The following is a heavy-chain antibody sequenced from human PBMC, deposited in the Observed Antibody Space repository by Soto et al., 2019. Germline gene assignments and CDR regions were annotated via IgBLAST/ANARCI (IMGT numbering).Heavy chain of an antibody. CDR2: FDPEDGET. D-gene: IGHD3-9*01. V-gene: IGHV1-24*01. CDR1: GYTFTSYG. CDR3: ASPGGLVHYYYYGMDV. Sequence: GASVKVSCKASGYTFTSYGISWVRQAPGQGLEWMGHFDPEDGETIYARKFQGRLTMTGDTSTDTAYMGLSSLRSDDTAVYYCASPGGLVHYYYYGMDVWGQGTTVTVSS. J-gene: IGHJ6*02.